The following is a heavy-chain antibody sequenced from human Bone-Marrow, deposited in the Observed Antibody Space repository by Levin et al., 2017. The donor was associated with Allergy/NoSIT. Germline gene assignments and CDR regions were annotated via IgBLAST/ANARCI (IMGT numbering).Heavy chain of an antibody. J-gene: IGHJ6*03. V-gene: IGHV4-59*01. CDR2: IYYSGST. Sequence: RSQTLSLTCTVSGGSISSYYWSWIRQPPGKGLEWIGYIYYSGSTNYNPSLKSRVTISVDTSKSQFSLKLSSVTAADTAVYYCARGSQSDYYYYMDVWGKGTTVTVSS. CDR1: GGSISSYY. D-gene: IGHD4-11*01. CDR3: ARGSQSDYYYYMDV.